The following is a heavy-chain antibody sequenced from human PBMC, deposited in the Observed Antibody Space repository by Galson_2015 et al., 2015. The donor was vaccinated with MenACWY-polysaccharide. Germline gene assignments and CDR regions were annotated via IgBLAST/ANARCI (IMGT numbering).Heavy chain of an antibody. D-gene: IGHD4-11*01. V-gene: IGHV4-59*01. CDR1: GASMSDYY. CDR3: TRDNNNYGDY. CDR2: AHYSGNT. Sequence: ETLSLTCTVSGASMSDYYWGWIRQLPGKGLEWIGYAHYSGNTNYSPSLKSRVTMSVDTSKNQFSLNLSSVTAADTAVYYCTRDNNNYGDYWGQGTLVTVSS. J-gene: IGHJ4*02.